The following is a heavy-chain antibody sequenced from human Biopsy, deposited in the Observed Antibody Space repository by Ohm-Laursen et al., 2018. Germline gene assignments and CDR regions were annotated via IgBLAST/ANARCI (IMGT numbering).Heavy chain of an antibody. CDR1: GGSISGSS. J-gene: IGHJ3*02. Sequence: PSGTLSLTCAVSGGSISGSSWSWIRQAPGKGLEWIGYISYSRDTNYNPSLKSRITISVDTSKNQFSRKLTSLTAADTAVYYCAKHGSGWAGDDAFHIWGQGTMVTVSS. D-gene: IGHD6-19*01. CDR2: ISYSRDT. CDR3: AKHGSGWAGDDAFHI. V-gene: IGHV4-59*08.